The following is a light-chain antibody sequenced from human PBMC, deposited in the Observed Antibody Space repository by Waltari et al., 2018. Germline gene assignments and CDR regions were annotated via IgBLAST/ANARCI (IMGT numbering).Light chain of an antibody. CDR1: SSNIGNNY. J-gene: IGLJ3*02. Sequence: QSVLTQPPSVSAAPGQKVTISCSGSSSNIGNNYVSWYQQLPGTAPKLLIDENNQRLSGIPDRCSGSRSGTSATLGITGLQTGDEAEYYCGTWDSSLSAWVFGGGTKLTDL. V-gene: IGLV1-51*02. CDR2: ENN. CDR3: GTWDSSLSAWV.